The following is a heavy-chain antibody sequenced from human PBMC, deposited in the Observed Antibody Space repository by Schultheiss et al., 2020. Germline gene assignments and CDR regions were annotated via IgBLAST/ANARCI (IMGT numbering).Heavy chain of an antibody. CDR3: ASPFPVGELAL. J-gene: IGHJ4*02. Sequence: GGSLRLSCAASGFTFSSYAMHWVRQAPGKGLEWVADISYDGSTEYYADSVKGRFTVSRDNSKNTLFLQMNSLRAEDTAVYYCASPFPVGELALWGQGTLVTVSS. V-gene: IGHV3-30*07. CDR2: ISYDGSTE. CDR1: GFTFSSYA. D-gene: IGHD3-16*01.